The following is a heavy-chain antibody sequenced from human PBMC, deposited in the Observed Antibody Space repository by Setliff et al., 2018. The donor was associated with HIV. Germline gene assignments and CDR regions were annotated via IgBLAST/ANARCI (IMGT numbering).Heavy chain of an antibody. CDR2: IYPGDSDT. D-gene: IGHD2-21*01. V-gene: IGHV5-51*01. CDR3: ARLLPSIPGLKNWFDP. Sequence: GESLKISCKGSGYYFTNYWIGWVRQMPGKGLEWMGIIYPGDSDTRYSPSFQGQVTISADKSISTAYLQWSSLKASDTAMYYCARLLPSIPGLKNWFDPWGQGTLVTVSS. J-gene: IGHJ5*02. CDR1: GYYFTNYW.